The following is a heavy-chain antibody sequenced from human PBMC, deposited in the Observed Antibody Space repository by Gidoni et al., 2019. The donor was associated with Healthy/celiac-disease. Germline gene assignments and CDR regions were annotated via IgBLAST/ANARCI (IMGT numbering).Heavy chain of an antibody. D-gene: IGHD1-26*01. Sequence: QVQLVESGGGVVQPGRSMRLSCEASGFTFSSYAMHWVRQAPGQGLEWVAVISYDGSNKYYADSVKGRFTISRDNSKNTLYLQMNSLRAEDTAVYYCARVFSKWELLQAGCYWGQGTLVTVSS. CDR3: ARVFSKWELLQAGCY. CDR2: ISYDGSNK. V-gene: IGHV3-30-3*01. J-gene: IGHJ4*02. CDR1: GFTFSSYA.